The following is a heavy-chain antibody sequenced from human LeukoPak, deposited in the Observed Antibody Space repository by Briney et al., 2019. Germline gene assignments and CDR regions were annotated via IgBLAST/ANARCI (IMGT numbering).Heavy chain of an antibody. D-gene: IGHD5-24*01. Sequence: PSETLSLTCAVYGGSFSGYYWGWIRQPPGKGLEWIGEINHSGSTNYNPPLKSRVTISVDTSKNQFSLKLSSVTAADTAVYYCAGLTRWLQPFDYWGQGTLVTVSS. J-gene: IGHJ4*02. CDR3: AGLTRWLQPFDY. CDR2: INHSGST. V-gene: IGHV4-34*01. CDR1: GGSFSGYY.